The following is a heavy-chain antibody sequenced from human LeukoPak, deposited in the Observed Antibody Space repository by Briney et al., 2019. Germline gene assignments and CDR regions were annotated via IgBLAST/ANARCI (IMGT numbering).Heavy chain of an antibody. Sequence: GGSLRLSCAASGFTFSSYGMSWVRQAPGKGLEWVSAISGSGSSTYYAASVKGRFTISRDNSKNTVYVQMNSLRAEDTAVYYCAKDQRSYYASGSHYRGGNWFDPWGQGTLVTVSS. D-gene: IGHD3-10*01. CDR1: GFTFSSYG. CDR2: ISGSGSST. J-gene: IGHJ5*02. CDR3: AKDQRSYYASGSHYRGGNWFDP. V-gene: IGHV3-23*01.